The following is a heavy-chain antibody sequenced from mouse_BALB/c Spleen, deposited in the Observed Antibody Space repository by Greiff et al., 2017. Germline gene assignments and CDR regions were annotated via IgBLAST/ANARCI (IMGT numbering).Heavy chain of an antibody. V-gene: IGHV5-12-2*01. CDR1: GFTFSSYT. CDR2: ISNGGGST. Sequence: EVMLVESGGGLVQPGGSLKLSCAASGFTFSSYTMSWVRQTPEKRLEWVAYISNGGGSTYYPDTVKGRFTISRDNAKNTLYLQMSSLKSEDTAMYYCAREGNYVHYAMDYWGQGTSVTVSS. J-gene: IGHJ4*01. CDR3: AREGNYVHYAMDY. D-gene: IGHD2-1*01.